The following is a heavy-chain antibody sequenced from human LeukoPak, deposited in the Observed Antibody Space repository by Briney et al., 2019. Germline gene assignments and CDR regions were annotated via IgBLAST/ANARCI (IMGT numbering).Heavy chain of an antibody. J-gene: IGHJ4*02. D-gene: IGHD6-19*01. V-gene: IGHV1-8*01. CDR2: MNTNSGNT. Sequence: GASVKVSCKASGYTFTSYDINWVRQATGQGLEWMGWMNTNSGNTGYAQKFQGIVTMTRNTSISTAYMELSSLRSEDTAVYYCARGVGGSGWSLIRLYYFDYWGQGTLVTVSS. CDR3: ARGVGGSGWSLIRLYYFDY. CDR1: GYTFTSYD.